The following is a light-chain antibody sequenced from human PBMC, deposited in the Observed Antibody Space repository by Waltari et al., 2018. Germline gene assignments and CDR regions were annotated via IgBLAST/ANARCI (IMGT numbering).Light chain of an antibody. Sequence: EIVLTQSPDILSFSPGERTTLSCRASQSVGTYSAWYQQRPSQSPRLLIYDASYRATGIPARFSVSGSETDFTLTISSLQPEDFAVYYCQQRRNWPLTFGGGTRVQI. CDR1: QSVGTY. CDR2: DAS. CDR3: QQRRNWPLT. V-gene: IGKV3-11*01. J-gene: IGKJ4*01.